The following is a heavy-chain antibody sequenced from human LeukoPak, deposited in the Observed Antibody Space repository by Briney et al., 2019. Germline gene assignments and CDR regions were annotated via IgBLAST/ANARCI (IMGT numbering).Heavy chain of an antibody. D-gene: IGHD6-13*01. V-gene: IGHV4-34*01. Sequence: SETLSLTCAVYGGSFSGFYWSWIRQSPGKGLEWIGEIHHSGITNYNPSLKSRVTISVDTSKTQFSLKLSSVTAADTAVYFCARHWKGFLGSRKYYMDVWGKGITVTISS. CDR2: IHHSGIT. CDR3: ARHWKGFLGSRKYYMDV. CDR1: GGSFSGFY. J-gene: IGHJ6*03.